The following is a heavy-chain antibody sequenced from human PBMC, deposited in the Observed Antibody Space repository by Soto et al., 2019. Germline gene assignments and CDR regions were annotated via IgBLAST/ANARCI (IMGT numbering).Heavy chain of an antibody. CDR3: AKDRGTTLRLGYFDY. V-gene: IGHV3-74*01. CDR2: ISGDGSST. CDR1: EFTFRSYW. J-gene: IGHJ4*02. Sequence: EVQLVDSGGGLVQPGGSLRLSCAASEFTFRSYWMHWVRQSPGKGLVWVSRISGDGSSTYYADSVKGRFTISRDNSKNTLYLQMNSLRAEDTAVYYCAKDRGTTLRLGYFDYWGQGTLVTVSS. D-gene: IGHD4-17*01.